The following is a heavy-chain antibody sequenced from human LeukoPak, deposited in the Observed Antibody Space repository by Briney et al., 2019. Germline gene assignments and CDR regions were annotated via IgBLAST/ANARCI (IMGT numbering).Heavy chain of an antibody. Sequence: ASVKVSCKASGYTFTGYYMHWVRQAPGRGLEWMGIINPSGGSTSYAQKFQGRVTMTRDMSTSTVYMELSSLRSEDTAVYYCAREQVGATRIPPDYWGQGTLVTVSS. D-gene: IGHD1-26*01. J-gene: IGHJ4*02. CDR3: AREQVGATRIPPDY. CDR2: INPSGGST. CDR1: GYTFTGYY. V-gene: IGHV1-46*01.